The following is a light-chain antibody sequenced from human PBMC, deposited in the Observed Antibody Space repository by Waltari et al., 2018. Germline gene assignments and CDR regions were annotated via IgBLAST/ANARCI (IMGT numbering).Light chain of an antibody. CDR3: GTWDTSLSALI. J-gene: IGLJ2*01. V-gene: IGLV1-51*02. Sequence: QSVLTQPPSVSAAPGQKVTISCSGSSSNIGNDYVSWYQQLPGTAPKLFICEKNKRPAGTPDRVSGSKSGTADTLGITGLQTGDEADYYGGTWDTSLSALIFGGGTKLTVL. CDR1: SSNIGNDY. CDR2: EKN.